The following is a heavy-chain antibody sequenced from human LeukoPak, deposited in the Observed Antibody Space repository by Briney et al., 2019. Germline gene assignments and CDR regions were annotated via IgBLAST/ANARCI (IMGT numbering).Heavy chain of an antibody. CDR3: ARGGIQLWSNWFDP. J-gene: IGHJ5*02. D-gene: IGHD5-18*01. Sequence: SETLSLTCTVSGGSISSGDYYWSWIRQPPGKGLEWIGYIYYSGSTYYNPSPKSRVTISVDTSKNQFSLKLSSVTAADTAVYYCARGGIQLWSNWFDPWGQGTLVTVSS. CDR2: IYYSGST. CDR1: GGSISSGDYY. V-gene: IGHV4-30-4*01.